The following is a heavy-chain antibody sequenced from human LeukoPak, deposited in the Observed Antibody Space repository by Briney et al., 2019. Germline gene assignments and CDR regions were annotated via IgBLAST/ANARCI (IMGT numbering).Heavy chain of an antibody. Sequence: GGPLRLSCEASGLTASSNYMSWVRQAPGKGLEWVSVISGSGGSTYYADSVKGRFTISRDNSKNTLYLQMNSLRAEDTAVYYCAKGSFSGPLNFDYWGQGTLVTVSS. J-gene: IGHJ4*02. CDR1: GLTASSNY. CDR2: ISGSGGST. V-gene: IGHV3-23*01. CDR3: AKGSFSGPLNFDY. D-gene: IGHD6-19*01.